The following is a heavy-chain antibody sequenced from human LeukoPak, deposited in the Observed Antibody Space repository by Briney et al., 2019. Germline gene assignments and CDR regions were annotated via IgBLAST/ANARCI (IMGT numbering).Heavy chain of an antibody. D-gene: IGHD5-24*01. CDR1: GGSISSYY. CDR3: ARYRDGYTFDY. CDR2: IYYSGST. V-gene: IGHV4-59*08. Sequence: SETLSLTCTVSGGSISSYYWSWIRQPPGKGLEWIGYIYYSGSTNYNPSLKSRVTISVDTSKNQFSLKLSSVTAADTAVYYCARYRDGYTFDYWGQGTLVTVSS. J-gene: IGHJ4*02.